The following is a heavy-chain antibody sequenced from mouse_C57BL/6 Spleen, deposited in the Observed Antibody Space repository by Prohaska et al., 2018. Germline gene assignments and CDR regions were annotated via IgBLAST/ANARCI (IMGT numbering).Heavy chain of an antibody. J-gene: IGHJ1*03. D-gene: IGHD2-1*01. CDR3: MRYGNYWYFDV. V-gene: IGHV11-2*01. CDR2: INSDGSAI. Sequence: HGGSRGLSCEGSGSTFSGFWMCWVRQTPGKTLEWIGDINSDGSAINYAPSIKDRFTIFRDNDKSTLYLQMSNVRSEDTATYFCMRYGNYWYFDVWGTGTTVTVSS. CDR1: GSTFSGFW.